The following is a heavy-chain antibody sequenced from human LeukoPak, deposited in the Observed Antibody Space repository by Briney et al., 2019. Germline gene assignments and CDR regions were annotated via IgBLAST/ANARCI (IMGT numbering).Heavy chain of an antibody. CDR3: VSRDCTADAYFASSFNCLDH. J-gene: IGHJ4*02. CDR2: INQDGSES. CDR1: GLTFGRYW. V-gene: IGHV3-7*03. D-gene: IGHD2-8*02. Sequence: AGGSLRLSCAASGLTFGRYWLTWVRQAPGKGLEWVANINQDGSESNYVDSVKGRFTISRDNAKSSLYLQMDSLKDEDTAVYHCVSRDCTADAYFASSFNCLDHWGQGSLVTVSS.